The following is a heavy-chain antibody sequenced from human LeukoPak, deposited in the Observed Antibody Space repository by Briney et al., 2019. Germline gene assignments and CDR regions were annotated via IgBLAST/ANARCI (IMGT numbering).Heavy chain of an antibody. D-gene: IGHD6-13*01. CDR2: ISYDGSKK. CDR3: ANDAAQQQVSNLFYGMDV. CDR1: GFTFSNYA. Sequence: TGGSLRLSCAASGFTFSNYAMHWVRQAPGKGLEWVASISYDGSKKYYADSVKGRFSISRDNSKNTLYLQMNSLRAEDTAVYFCANDAAQQQVSNLFYGMDVWGQGTTATVSS. J-gene: IGHJ6*02. V-gene: IGHV3-30-3*02.